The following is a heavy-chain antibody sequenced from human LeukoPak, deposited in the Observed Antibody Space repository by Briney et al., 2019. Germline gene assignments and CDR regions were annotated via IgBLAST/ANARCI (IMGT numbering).Heavy chain of an antibody. CDR2: ISGTSYSI. V-gene: IGHV3-21*06. J-gene: IGHJ4*02. Sequence: GGSLRLSCAAAGFTFSAYSMNWVRQAPGKGLEWVSSISGTSYSIYYADSVKGRFTISRDNAKNSLFLRMNSLGAEDTAVYFCARTLAVAGTLDSWGQGTLVTVS. CDR1: GFTFSAYS. D-gene: IGHD6-19*01. CDR3: ARTLAVAGTLDS.